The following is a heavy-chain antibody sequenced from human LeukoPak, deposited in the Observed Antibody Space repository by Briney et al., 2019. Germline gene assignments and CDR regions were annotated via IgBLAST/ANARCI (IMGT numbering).Heavy chain of an antibody. V-gene: IGHV3-7*03. CDR1: GLTFRTYW. D-gene: IGHD4-17*01. CDR2: IKQDGSEK. Sequence: PGGSLRLSCAASGLTFRTYWMSWVRQAPGKGLEWVANIKQDGSEKYYVDSVKGRFTISRDNAKNSLFLQMNSLRAEDTAVYYCARVRYGDYGFDAFNIWGQGTMVTVSS. J-gene: IGHJ3*02. CDR3: ARVRYGDYGFDAFNI.